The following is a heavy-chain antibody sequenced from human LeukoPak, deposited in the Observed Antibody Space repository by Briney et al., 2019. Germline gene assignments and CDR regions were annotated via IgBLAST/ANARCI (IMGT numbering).Heavy chain of an antibody. CDR3: ATDLVGATSFDY. CDR1: GGTFSIYA. Sequence: SVTVSFTASGGTFSIYAISWVRQAPGQGLEWMGGIIPIFGTANYAQKFQGRVTITADESTSTAYMELSSLRSEDTAVYYCATDLVGATSFDYWGQGTLVTVSS. V-gene: IGHV1-69*01. CDR2: IIPIFGTA. J-gene: IGHJ4*02. D-gene: IGHD1-26*01.